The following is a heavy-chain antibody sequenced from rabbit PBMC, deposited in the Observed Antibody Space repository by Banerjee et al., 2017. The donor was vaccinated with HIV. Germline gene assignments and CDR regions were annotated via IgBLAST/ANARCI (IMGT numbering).Heavy chain of an antibody. CDR3: VSADSSYYYFNL. CDR1: GFDFRTNA. Sequence: QSLEESGGDLVKPGASLTLTCKASGFDFRTNAMCWVRQAPGKGPEWIACIYTGSSGSTYYATWAKGRFTISKTSSTTVTLQMNSLTAADTATYFCVSADSSYYYFNLWGQGTLVTVS. J-gene: IGHJ4*01. D-gene: IGHD8-1*01. CDR2: IYTGSSGST. V-gene: IGHV1S40*01.